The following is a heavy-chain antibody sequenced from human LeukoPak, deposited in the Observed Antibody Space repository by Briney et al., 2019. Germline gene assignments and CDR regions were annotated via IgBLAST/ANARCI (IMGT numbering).Heavy chain of an antibody. D-gene: IGHD3-3*01. CDR2: INHSGST. J-gene: IGHJ4*02. Sequence: PSETLSLTCAVYGGSFSGYYWSWIRQPPGKGLEWIGEINHSGSTNYNPSLKSRVTISVDTSKNQFSLKLSSVTAADTAVYYCARGAPRYYDFWSGYPDYWGQGTLVTVSS. CDR3: ARGAPRYYDFWSGYPDY. V-gene: IGHV4-34*01. CDR1: GGSFSGYY.